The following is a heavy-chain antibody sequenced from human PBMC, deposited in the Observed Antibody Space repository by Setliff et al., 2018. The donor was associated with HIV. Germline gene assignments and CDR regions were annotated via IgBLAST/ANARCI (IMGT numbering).Heavy chain of an antibody. J-gene: IGHJ4*02. CDR2: INSDGSST. CDR3: VKVQLHRTLTAPFDY. D-gene: IGHD5-18*01. CDR1: GFTFSGYW. V-gene: IGHV3-74*01. Sequence: GGSLRLSCAASGFTFSGYWMHWVRQAPGKGLVWVSRINSDGSSTSYADFVKGRFTISRDNGKNTLYLQMSSLRAEDTAVYYCVKVQLHRTLTAPFDYWGQGTLVTVSS.